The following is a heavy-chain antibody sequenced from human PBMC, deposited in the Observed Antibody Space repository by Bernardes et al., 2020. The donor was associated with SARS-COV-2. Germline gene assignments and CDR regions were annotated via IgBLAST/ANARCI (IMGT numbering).Heavy chain of an antibody. CDR3: AKDVSLGGGTYYHLDS. CDR2: ISYDGSNT. Sequence: GGSLRLSCAASGFSFSSYGMHWVRQAPGKGLEWVAVISYDGSNTYYADSVKGRFTISRDNSKNTLYLQMNSLRAEDTAVFYCAKDVSLGGGTYYHLDSWGQGTLVTVSS. CDR1: GFSFSSYG. V-gene: IGHV3-30*18. D-gene: IGHD2-15*01. J-gene: IGHJ4*02.